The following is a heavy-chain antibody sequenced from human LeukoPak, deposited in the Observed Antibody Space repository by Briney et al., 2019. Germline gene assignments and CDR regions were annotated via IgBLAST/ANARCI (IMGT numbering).Heavy chain of an antibody. Sequence: VASVKVSCKASGYTFTSYGISWVRQAPGQGLEWMGWISTYSGNTNHAQKFQDRLTMTTDTSTSTAYMEVRSLSSDDMAVYYCARDHITMRIVPPDWLDHWGQGTLVTISS. J-gene: IGHJ4*02. V-gene: IGHV1-18*03. CDR3: ARDHITMRIVPPDWLDH. CDR2: ISTYSGNT. D-gene: IGHD3-22*01. CDR1: GYTFTSYG.